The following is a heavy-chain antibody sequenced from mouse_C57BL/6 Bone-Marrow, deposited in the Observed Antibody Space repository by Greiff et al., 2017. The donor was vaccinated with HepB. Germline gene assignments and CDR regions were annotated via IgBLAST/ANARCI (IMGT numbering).Heavy chain of an antibody. Sequence: EVQGVESGGDLVKPGGSLKLSCAASGFTFSSYGMSWVRQTPDKRLEWVATISSGGSYTYYPDSVKGRFTISRDNAKNTLYLQMSSLKSEDTAMYYCARAYYSKRDYAMDYWGQGTSVTVSS. CDR3: ARAYYSKRDYAMDY. D-gene: IGHD2-5*01. CDR1: GFTFSSYG. V-gene: IGHV5-6*01. J-gene: IGHJ4*01. CDR2: ISSGGSYT.